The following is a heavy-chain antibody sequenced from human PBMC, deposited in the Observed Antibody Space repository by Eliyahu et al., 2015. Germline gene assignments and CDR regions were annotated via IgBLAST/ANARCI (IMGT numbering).Heavy chain of an antibody. CDR1: GFTVTSKY. D-gene: IGHD3-22*01. J-gene: IGHJ3*02. V-gene: IGHV3-66*02. CDR3: AINSWGSGYYAFDT. Sequence: EVQLVESGGDLVQPGGSLRLSCAASGFTVTSKYINWVRQAPGKGLEWVSIIYSDGNTYYADSVKGRFTISRDSSKNTLYLQMSSLTPADTAVYYCAINSWGSGYYAFDTWGQGTMVTISS. CDR2: IYSDGNT.